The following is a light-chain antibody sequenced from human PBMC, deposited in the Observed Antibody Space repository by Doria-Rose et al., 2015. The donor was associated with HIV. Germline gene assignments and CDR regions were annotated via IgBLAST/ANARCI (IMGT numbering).Light chain of an antibody. Sequence: LIQRNHPRPSGVPDPFSGSKSGSSASLAITGLRSEDEAEYYCATWDDSLCVRVIFGGVTKLTFL. V-gene: IGLV1-47*01. CDR3: ATWDDSLCVRVI. J-gene: IGLJ2*01. CDR2: RNH.